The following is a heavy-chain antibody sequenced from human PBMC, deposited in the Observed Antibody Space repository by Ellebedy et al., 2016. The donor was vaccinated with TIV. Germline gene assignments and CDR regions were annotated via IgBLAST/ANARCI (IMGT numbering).Heavy chain of an antibody. D-gene: IGHD6-19*01. CDR2: IYYSGST. V-gene: IGHV4-59*01. J-gene: IGHJ5*02. CDR3: ARGLSP. Sequence: SETLSLTXNVSGGSIGSYYWHWIRQPPGERLEWIGYIYYSGSTDYNPSLTNRVIISVDTSKNQVSLKLNSVTAADTAVYYCARGLSPWGQGTLVTVSS. CDR1: GGSIGSYY.